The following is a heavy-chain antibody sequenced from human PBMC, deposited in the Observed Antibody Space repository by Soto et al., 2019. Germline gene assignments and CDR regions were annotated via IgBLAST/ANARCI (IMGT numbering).Heavy chain of an antibody. CDR1: GGSINDFY. J-gene: IGHJ4*02. V-gene: IGHV4-59*01. CDR2: IYYSGST. Sequence: SETLSLTCTVSGGSINDFYWSWIRQPPGKGLEWIGYIYYSGSTDYNPSLKGGVTISVDTSKNQFSLKLRSVTAADTAVYYCARVGGVAARTFDYWGQGTLVTVSS. CDR3: ARVGGVAARTFDY. D-gene: IGHD6-6*01.